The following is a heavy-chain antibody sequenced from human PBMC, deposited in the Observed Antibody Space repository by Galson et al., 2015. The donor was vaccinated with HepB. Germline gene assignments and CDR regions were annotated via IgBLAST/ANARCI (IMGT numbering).Heavy chain of an antibody. D-gene: IGHD2-15*01. CDR2: INDNGDTT. Sequence: SLRLSCAASGFTFSSYAMTWARQAPGKGLEWVSIINDNGDTTAYADSVRGRFTIFRDNSKNTLFLQMNNLRVEDTATYFCAKVDCGSGGCKRTDYWGQGTLVTVSS. CDR3: AKVDCGSGGCKRTDY. CDR1: GFTFSSYA. V-gene: IGHV3-23*01. J-gene: IGHJ4*02.